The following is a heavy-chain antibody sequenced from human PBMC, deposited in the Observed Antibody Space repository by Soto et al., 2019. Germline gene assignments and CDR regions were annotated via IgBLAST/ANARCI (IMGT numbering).Heavy chain of an antibody. V-gene: IGHV1-69*01. J-gene: IGHJ4*02. CDR2: IIPIFGTA. Sequence: QVQLVQSGAEVKKPGSSVKVSCKASGGTFSSYAISWVRQAPGQGLEWMGGIIPIFGTANYAQKFQGRVTSTADESTSTAYMELSSLRSEDTAVYYCARRGPIAAAETYFDYWGQGTLVTVSS. CDR3: ARRGPIAAAETYFDY. CDR1: GGTFSSYA. D-gene: IGHD6-13*01.